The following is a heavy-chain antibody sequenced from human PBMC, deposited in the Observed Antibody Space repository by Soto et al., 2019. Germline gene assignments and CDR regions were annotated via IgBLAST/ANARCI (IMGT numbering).Heavy chain of an antibody. CDR2: IIPIFPTP. Sequence: QVQLVQSGAEVKKPGSSVKISCKASGGSFRTNAFSWVRQAPGQGLEWMGGIIPIFPTPDYAQKFQGRVTITADESTTTTYMELSSLRSEDTATYYCARDKDRQQLGGNYYYIMDVWGQGTTVSVSS. J-gene: IGHJ6*02. CDR1: GGSFRTNA. D-gene: IGHD3-3*02. CDR3: ARDKDRQQLGGNYYYIMDV. V-gene: IGHV1-69*12.